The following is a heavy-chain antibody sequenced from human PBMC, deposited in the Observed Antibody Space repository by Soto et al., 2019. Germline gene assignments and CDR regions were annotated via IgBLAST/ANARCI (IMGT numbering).Heavy chain of an antibody. J-gene: IGHJ4*02. D-gene: IGHD5-18*01. V-gene: IGHV3-21*01. CDR3: ARSTRGFSYGKIDS. CDR1: GFTFSSHS. CDR2: ITTSSDSI. Sequence: GGSLRLSCVVSGFTFSSHSMNWVRQAPGKGLEWVSSITTSSDSIYYTDSVKGRFTLSRDDAKNSLFLQMNSLRAEDTAVYYCARSTRGFSYGKIDSWGQGTLLTVSS.